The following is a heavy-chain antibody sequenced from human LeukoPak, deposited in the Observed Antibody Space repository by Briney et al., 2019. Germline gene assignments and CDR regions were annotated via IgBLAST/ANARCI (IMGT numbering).Heavy chain of an antibody. J-gene: IGHJ4*02. CDR1: GFTFSSFW. CDR2: INSDGYSI. D-gene: IGHD6-19*01. CDR3: ARGIAVAATDS. V-gene: IGHV3-74*01. Sequence: GGSLRLSCAASGFTFSSFWMHWVRQAPGKGLVWVSRINSDGYSISYADPVKGRLTISRDNAKNTLYLQMNSLRAEDTAVYYCARGIAVAATDSWGQGTLVTVSS.